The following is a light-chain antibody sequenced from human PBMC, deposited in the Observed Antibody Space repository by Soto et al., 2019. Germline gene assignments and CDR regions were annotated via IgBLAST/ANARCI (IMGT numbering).Light chain of an antibody. J-gene: IGKJ1*01. CDR1: QGISSY. CDR3: QQYYSYPPT. Sequence: IQMTQSHSTLSASVGDRVTITCRASQGISSYLAWYQQKPGKAPKLLIYAASTLQSGVPSRFSGSGSGTDFTLTISCLQSEDFATYYCQQYYSYPPTFGQGTKVDIK. CDR2: AAS. V-gene: IGKV1-8*01.